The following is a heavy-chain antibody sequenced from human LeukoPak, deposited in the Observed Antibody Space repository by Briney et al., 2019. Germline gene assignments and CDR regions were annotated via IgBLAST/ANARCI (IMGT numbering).Heavy chain of an antibody. CDR1: GFTFSSYS. D-gene: IGHD4-17*01. V-gene: IGHV3-21*01. J-gene: IGHJ4*02. Sequence: GGSLRLSCAGSGFTFSSYSMNWVRQAPGRGLEWVSSITYSTSYIYYAQSVKGRFTISRDNAKNSLYLQMNSLRAEDTAVYYCARDRTTVTTPTDYWGQGTLVTVSS. CDR3: ARDRTTVTTPTDY. CDR2: ITYSTSYI.